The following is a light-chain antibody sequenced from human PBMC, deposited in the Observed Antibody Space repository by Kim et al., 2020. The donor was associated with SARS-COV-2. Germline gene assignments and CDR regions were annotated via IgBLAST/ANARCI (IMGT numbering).Light chain of an antibody. CDR2: DVS. Sequence: GQSVTISCTGTSSDIGDYDYVSWYQQHPGKAPKLMIYDVSKRPSGISNRFSGTKSGNTASLTISGLQAEDEADYHCSSYTSSNTWVFGGGTQLTVL. CDR3: SSYTSSNTWV. J-gene: IGLJ3*02. V-gene: IGLV2-14*03. CDR1: SSDIGDYDY.